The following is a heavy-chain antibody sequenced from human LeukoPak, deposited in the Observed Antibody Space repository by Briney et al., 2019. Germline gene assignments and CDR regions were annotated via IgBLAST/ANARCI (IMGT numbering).Heavy chain of an antibody. CDR3: ARDLGYCSSASCPYSYYYYMDV. D-gene: IGHD2-2*01. CDR2: MYPNRGNT. Sequence: ASVKVSCKASGYTFTSYDINWVRQATGQGLEWMGWMYPNRGNTGYAQKFQGRVTMTRNTSISTAYMELSSLRSEDTAVYYCARDLGYCSSASCPYSYYYYMDVWGKGTTVTVSS. V-gene: IGHV1-8*01. CDR1: GYTFTSYD. J-gene: IGHJ6*03.